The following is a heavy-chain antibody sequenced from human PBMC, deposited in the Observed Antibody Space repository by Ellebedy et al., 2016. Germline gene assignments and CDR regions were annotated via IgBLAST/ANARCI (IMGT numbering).Heavy chain of an antibody. D-gene: IGHD4-17*01. CDR3: ARVPTYGDYWYFDL. CDR2: TYYRSNWYN. J-gene: IGHJ2*01. V-gene: IGHV6-1*01. Sequence: SQTLSLTCAISGDSVSPTSAAWNWIRQSPSRGLEWLGRTYYRSNWYNDYAVSVKSRITINPDTSKNQFSLQLSSVTPEDTAVYYCARVPTYGDYWYFDLWGRGTLVTVSS. CDR1: GDSVSPTSAA.